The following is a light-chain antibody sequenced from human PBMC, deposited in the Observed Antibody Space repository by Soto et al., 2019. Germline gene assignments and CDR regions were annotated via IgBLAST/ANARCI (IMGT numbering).Light chain of an antibody. V-gene: IGKV3-15*01. CDR2: GAS. Sequence: EIVMTQSPATLSVSPGERATLSCRASQSVSSNLAWYQQKPGQAPRLLIYGASTRATGIPARFSGSGSGTEFTLTISSLQSEDFAVYYCEQYNNWPGYTFGQRIKLEIK. J-gene: IGKJ2*01. CDR3: EQYNNWPGYT. CDR1: QSVSSN.